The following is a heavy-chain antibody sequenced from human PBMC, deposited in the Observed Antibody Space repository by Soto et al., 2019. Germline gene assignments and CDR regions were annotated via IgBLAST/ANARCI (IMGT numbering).Heavy chain of an antibody. CDR2: NQYTGNP. D-gene: IGHD3-10*01. CDR3: ATGDLTAGELFFAS. V-gene: IGHV4-31*11. Sequence: QVQLQESGPGLVKLSQTLSLTCAVSGGSINSANYYCNWIRQRPGEGLEWIGYNQYTGNPFYNPSLTSRVTISVDTSKNQFSLKLSSVTAADTAVYYCATGDLTAGELFFASWGQGTLVTVSS. J-gene: IGHJ4*02. CDR1: GGSINSANYY.